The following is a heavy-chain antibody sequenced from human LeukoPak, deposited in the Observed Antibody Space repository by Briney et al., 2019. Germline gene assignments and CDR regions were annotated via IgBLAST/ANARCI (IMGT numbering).Heavy chain of an antibody. CDR2: IYYSGST. CDR1: GGSISSYY. J-gene: IGHJ4*02. Sequence: ASETLSLTCTVSGGSISSYYWSWIRQPPGKGLEWIGYIYYSGSTNYNPSLKSRVTISVDTSKNQFSLKLSSVTAADTAVYYCARFRLQLGFDYWGQGTLVTVSS. D-gene: IGHD5-12*01. CDR3: ARFRLQLGFDY. V-gene: IGHV4-59*01.